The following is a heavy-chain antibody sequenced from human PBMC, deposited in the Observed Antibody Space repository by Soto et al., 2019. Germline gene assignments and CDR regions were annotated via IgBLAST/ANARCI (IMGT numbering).Heavy chain of an antibody. J-gene: IGHJ4*01. CDR3: AKDRYSRTYHTGFDY. CDR1: GFTFSSYC. CDR2: ISYDGDNE. D-gene: IGHD1-26*01. V-gene: IGHV3-30*18. Sequence: GGSLRLSCAVCGFTFSSYCIHRVRQAPGKGLEWVALISYDGDNEKYTESVKERFNISRDDSHNVAYLQMSSLRTEDTAMYYCAKDRYSRTYHTGFDY.